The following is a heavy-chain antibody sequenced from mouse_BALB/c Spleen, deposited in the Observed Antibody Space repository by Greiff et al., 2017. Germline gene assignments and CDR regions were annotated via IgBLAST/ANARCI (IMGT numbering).Heavy chain of an antibody. Sequence: VQRVESGPGLVAPSQSLSITCTVSGFSLTSYGVHWVRQPPGKGLEWLGVIWAGGSTNYNSALMSRLSISKDNSKSQVFLKMNSLQTDDTAMYYCARAYYYGSTWYFDVWGAGTTVTVSS. J-gene: IGHJ1*01. CDR2: IWAGGST. D-gene: IGHD1-1*01. CDR3: ARAYYYGSTWYFDV. CDR1: GFSLTSYG. V-gene: IGHV2-9*02.